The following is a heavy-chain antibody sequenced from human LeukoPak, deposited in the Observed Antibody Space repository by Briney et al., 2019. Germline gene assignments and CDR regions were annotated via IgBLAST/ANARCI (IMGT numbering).Heavy chain of an antibody. D-gene: IGHD1-1*01. CDR1: GYSISSGYY. Sequence: SETLSLTCTVSGYSISSGYYWGWIRQPPGKGLEWIGSIYRSGSTYYNPSLESRVTISADTSKNQFSLKLSSVTAADTAVYYCARDGWNDDDGFDIWGQGTMVTVSS. CDR2: IYRSGST. V-gene: IGHV4-38-2*02. J-gene: IGHJ3*02. CDR3: ARDGWNDDDGFDI.